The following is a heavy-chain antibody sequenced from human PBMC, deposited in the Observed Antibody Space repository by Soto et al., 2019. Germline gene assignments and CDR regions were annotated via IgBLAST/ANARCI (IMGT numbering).Heavy chain of an antibody. D-gene: IGHD6-6*01. CDR3: ARRSSSPGMNWFDP. CDR2: IIPIFGTA. V-gene: IGHV1-69*13. CDR1: GGTFSSYA. Sequence: GASVKVSCKACGGTFSSYAISWVRQAPGQGLEWMGGIIPIFGTANYAQKFQGRVTITADESTSTAYMELSSLRSEDTAVYYCARRSSSPGMNWFDPWGQGTLVTVS. J-gene: IGHJ5*02.